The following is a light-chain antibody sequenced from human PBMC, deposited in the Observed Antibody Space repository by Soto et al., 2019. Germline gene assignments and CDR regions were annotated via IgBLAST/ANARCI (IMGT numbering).Light chain of an antibody. J-gene: IGLJ3*02. V-gene: IGLV3-21*04. CDR2: NDR. Sequence: SYELTQPPSVSVAPGQTATITCGGKNIGSKSGHWYQQKPGQAPVVVIYNDRDRPSGIPERLSGSNSGNTATLTISRVEAGDESDYYCQVWDGIIDLVFGGGTKVTVL. CDR3: QVWDGIIDLV. CDR1: NIGSKS.